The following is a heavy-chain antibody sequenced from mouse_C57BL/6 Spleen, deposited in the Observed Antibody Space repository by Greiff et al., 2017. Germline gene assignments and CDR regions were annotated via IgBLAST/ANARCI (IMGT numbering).Heavy chain of an antibody. V-gene: IGHV1-64*01. Sequence: QVQLQQPGAELVKPGASVKLSCKASGYTFTSYWMTWVKQRPGQGLEWIGKIHPGSGSTNYNEKFKSKATLTVDKSSSTAYMQLSSLTSEDSAVXICGRDDAMDYWGQGTSVTVSS. CDR3: GRDDAMDY. J-gene: IGHJ4*01. CDR1: GYTFTSYW. CDR2: IHPGSGST.